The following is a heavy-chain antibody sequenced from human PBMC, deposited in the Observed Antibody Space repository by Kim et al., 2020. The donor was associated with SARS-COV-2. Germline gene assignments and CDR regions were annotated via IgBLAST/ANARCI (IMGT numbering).Heavy chain of an antibody. Sequence: SETLSLTCTVSGYSISSGYYWGWIRQPPGKGLEWIGSIYHSGSTYYNPSLKSRVTISVDTSKNQFSLKLSSVTAADTAVYYCARAWGVGASRLFDYWGQGTLVTVSS. D-gene: IGHD1-26*01. J-gene: IGHJ4*02. CDR1: GYSISSGYY. V-gene: IGHV4-38-2*02. CDR2: IYHSGST. CDR3: ARAWGVGASRLFDY.